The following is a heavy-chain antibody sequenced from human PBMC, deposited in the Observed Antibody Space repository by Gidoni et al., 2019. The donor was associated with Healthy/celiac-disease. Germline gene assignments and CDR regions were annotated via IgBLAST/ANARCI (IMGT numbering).Heavy chain of an antibody. D-gene: IGHD1-7*01. CDR3: ARRTRNFAFDI. CDR2: IYYSGGT. Sequence: QVPLQESDPRLVKPSETLSLTCTVSGGSVSSGSYYWSWIRQPPGKGLEWIGYIYYSGGTNYNPSLKSRVTISVDTSKNQFSLKLSSVTAADTAVYYCARRTRNFAFDIWGQGTMVTVSS. V-gene: IGHV4-61*01. J-gene: IGHJ3*02. CDR1: GGSVSSGSYY.